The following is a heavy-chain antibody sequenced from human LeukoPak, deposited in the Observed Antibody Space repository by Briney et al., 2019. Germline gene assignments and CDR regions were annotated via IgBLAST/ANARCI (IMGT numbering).Heavy chain of an antibody. CDR3: ASVRRGFGESSKYYSYYYMDV. CDR1: GGSISTTSYY. D-gene: IGHD3-10*01. J-gene: IGHJ6*03. V-gene: IGHV4-39*01. CDR2: IYYSGST. Sequence: SETLSLTCTVSGGSISTTSYYWGWIRQPPGKGLECIGNIYYSGSTYYNPSLKSRVTISVDTSKNYFSLNLRSVTAADTAVYYCASVRRGFGESSKYYSYYYMDVWGNGTTVTISS.